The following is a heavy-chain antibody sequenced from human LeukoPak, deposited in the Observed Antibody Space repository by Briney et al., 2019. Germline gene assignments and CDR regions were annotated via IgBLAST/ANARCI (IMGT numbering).Heavy chain of an antibody. Sequence: SETLSLTCAVYGGSFSGYYWSWIRQPPGKGLEWTGSIDHSGSTYYNPSLKSRITISVDTSKNQFSLKLSSVTAADTAVYYCARELLSGDPSIGNWGQGTLVTVSS. J-gene: IGHJ4*02. CDR1: GGSFSGYY. D-gene: IGHD7-27*01. V-gene: IGHV4-34*01. CDR3: ARELLSGDPSIGN. CDR2: IDHSGST.